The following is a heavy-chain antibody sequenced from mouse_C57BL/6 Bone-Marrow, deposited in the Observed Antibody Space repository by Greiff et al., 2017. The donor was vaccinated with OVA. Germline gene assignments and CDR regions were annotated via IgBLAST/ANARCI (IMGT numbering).Heavy chain of an antibody. D-gene: IGHD2-4*01. V-gene: IGHV5-4*03. CDR1: GFTFSSYA. J-gene: IGHJ2*01. CDR2: ISDGGSYT. CDR3: ARVEIYYDYDGGGFDY. Sequence: EVKLVESGGGLVKPGGSLKLSCAASGFTFSSYAMSWVRQTPEKRLEWVATISDGGSYTYYPDNVKGRFTISRDNAKNNLYLQMSHLKSEDTAMYYCARVEIYYDYDGGGFDYWGQGTTLTVSS.